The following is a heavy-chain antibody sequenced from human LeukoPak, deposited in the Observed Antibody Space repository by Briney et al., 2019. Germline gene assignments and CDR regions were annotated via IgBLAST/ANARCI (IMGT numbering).Heavy chain of an antibody. D-gene: IGHD3-9*01. CDR3: ATSSGDWLFPYYFDY. CDR2: IYHSGST. Sequence: SETLSLTCAVSGGSISSGGYSWSWIRQPPGKGLEWIGYIYHSGSTYYNPSLKSRVTISVDRSKNQFSLKLSSVTAADTAVYYCATSSGDWLFPYYFDYWGQGTLVTVSS. CDR1: GGSISSGGYS. V-gene: IGHV4-30-2*01. J-gene: IGHJ4*02.